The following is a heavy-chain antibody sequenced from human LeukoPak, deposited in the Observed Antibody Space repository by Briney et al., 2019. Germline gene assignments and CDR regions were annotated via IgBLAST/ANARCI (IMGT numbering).Heavy chain of an antibody. Sequence: PSRTLSLTCTVSGGSISSGGYYWSWIRQHPGTGLEWIGYIYYSGSTYYNPSLKSRVTISVDTSKNQFSLKLSSVTAADTAVYYCARVDITALTRFDYWGQGTLVTVSS. D-gene: IGHD3-10*01. CDR1: GGSISSGGYY. CDR2: IYYSGST. V-gene: IGHV4-31*03. J-gene: IGHJ4*02. CDR3: ARVDITALTRFDY.